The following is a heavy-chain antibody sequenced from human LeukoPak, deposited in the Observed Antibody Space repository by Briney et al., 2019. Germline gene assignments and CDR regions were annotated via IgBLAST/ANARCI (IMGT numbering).Heavy chain of an antibody. J-gene: IGHJ3*02. CDR2: IRSNAYGGTI. CDR3: TRGGDFGVPAPLGIDAFDI. V-gene: IGHV3-49*04. Sequence: GGSLRLSCTGSGFTFGHYAMAWVRQAPGKGLEWVGFIRSNAYGGTIEYAASVKGRFTISRDNSKGIAYLQMDSLRTEDTAVYYCTRGGDFGVPAPLGIDAFDIWGQGTMVTVSS. CDR1: GFTFGHYA. D-gene: IGHD2-2*01.